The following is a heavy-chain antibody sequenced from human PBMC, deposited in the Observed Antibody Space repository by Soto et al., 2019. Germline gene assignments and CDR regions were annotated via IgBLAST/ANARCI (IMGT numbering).Heavy chain of an antibody. Sequence: EVQLVESGGGLVKPGGSLRLSCAASGFTFSSYSMNWVRQAPGKGLEWVSSISSSSSYIYYADSVKGRFTIYRDKAKNSLYLQMNSLRAEDTAVYYCASDSTYCGGDWCFQHWGQGTLVTVSS. CDR2: ISSSSSYI. J-gene: IGHJ1*01. CDR3: ASDSTYCGGDWCFQH. CDR1: GFTFSSYS. D-gene: IGHD2-21*02. V-gene: IGHV3-21*01.